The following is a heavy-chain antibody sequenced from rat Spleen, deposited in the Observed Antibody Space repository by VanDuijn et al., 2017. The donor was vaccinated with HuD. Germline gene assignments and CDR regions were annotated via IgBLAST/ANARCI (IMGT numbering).Heavy chain of an antibody. V-gene: IGHV5-22*01. D-gene: IGHD1-7*01. Sequence: EVQLVDSGGGLVQPGRSLTLSCVASGFTFNNYWMTWVRQAPKKGLEWVASISYEGGNTFYGDSVKGRFTISRDNAENTVYLQMNSLRSEDTATYYCAKPPLWAWGYFDFWGPGTMVTVSS. CDR1: GFTFNNYW. CDR3: AKPPLWAWGYFDF. J-gene: IGHJ1*01. CDR2: ISYEGGNT.